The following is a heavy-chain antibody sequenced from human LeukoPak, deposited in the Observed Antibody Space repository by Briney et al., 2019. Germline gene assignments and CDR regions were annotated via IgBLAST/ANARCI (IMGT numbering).Heavy chain of an antibody. CDR1: GGSISSYY. CDR2: IYYSGST. J-gene: IGHJ4*02. V-gene: IGHV4-59*01. D-gene: IGHD5-12*01. CDR3: ARIPWASGYPDYFDY. Sequence: PAETLSLTCTVSGGSISSYYWSWIRQPPGKGLEWIGYIYYSGSTNYNPSLKSRVTISVDTSKNQFSLKLSSVTAADTAVYYCARIPWASGYPDYFDYWGQGTLVTVSS.